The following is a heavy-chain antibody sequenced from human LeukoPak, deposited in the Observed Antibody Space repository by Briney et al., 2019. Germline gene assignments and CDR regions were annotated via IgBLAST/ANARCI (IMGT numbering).Heavy chain of an antibody. CDR2: ISSSSSYI. CDR3: ARFGESALYFDF. D-gene: IGHD3-16*01. V-gene: IGHV3-21*01. Sequence: GGSLRLSCAASGFTFSSYSMNWVRQAPGKGLEWVSSISSSSSYIYYADSVKGRFTISRDNAKNSLYLQMNSLRAEDTAVYYCARFGESALYFDFWGQGTLVTVSS. CDR1: GFTFSSYS. J-gene: IGHJ4*02.